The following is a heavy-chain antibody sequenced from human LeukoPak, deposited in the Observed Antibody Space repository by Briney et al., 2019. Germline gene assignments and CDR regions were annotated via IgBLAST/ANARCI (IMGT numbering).Heavy chain of an antibody. Sequence: ASVKVSCKASGYTFTGYYMHWVRQAPGQGLEWMGWINPNSGGTNYAQKFQGRVTMTRDTSISTAYMELSRLRSDDTAVYYCARVYSSSGLLDYGGQEPLVTVSS. CDR1: GYTFTGYY. CDR3: ARVYSSSGLLDY. J-gene: IGHJ4*02. CDR2: INPNSGGT. V-gene: IGHV1-2*02. D-gene: IGHD6-13*01.